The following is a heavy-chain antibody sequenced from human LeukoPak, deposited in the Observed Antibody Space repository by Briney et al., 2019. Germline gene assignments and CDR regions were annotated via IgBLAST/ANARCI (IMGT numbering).Heavy chain of an antibody. J-gene: IGHJ3*02. V-gene: IGHV4-34*01. CDR2: INHSGST. CDR1: GGSFSGYY. D-gene: IGHD6-19*01. Sequence: SETLSLTCAVYGGSFSGYYWSRIRQPPGKGLEWIGEINHSGSTNYNPSLKSRVTISVDTSKNQFSLKLSSVTAADTAVYYCARRSSGWYQRPDAFDIWGQGTMVTVSS. CDR3: ARRSSGWYQRPDAFDI.